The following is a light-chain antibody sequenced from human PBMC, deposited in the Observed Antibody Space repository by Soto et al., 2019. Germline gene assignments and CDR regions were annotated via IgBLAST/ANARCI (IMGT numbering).Light chain of an antibody. J-gene: IGKJ5*01. Sequence: EIVLTQSPATLSLSPWEIATLSCRASQSVKTFLVWYQQRPGQAPRLLIHDASHRAAGIPARFSGSGFGTDFTLTISSLEPEDAAVYYCQQRSNWPPITFGQGTRLEI. CDR2: DAS. V-gene: IGKV3-11*01. CDR3: QQRSNWPPIT. CDR1: QSVKTF.